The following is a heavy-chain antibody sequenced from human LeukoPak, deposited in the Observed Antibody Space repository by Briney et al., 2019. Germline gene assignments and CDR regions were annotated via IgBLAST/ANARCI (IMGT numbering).Heavy chain of an antibody. CDR2: IIPILGIA. CDR1: AGTFSSHT. Sequence: ASVKVSCKASAGTFSSHTISWVRQAPGQGLEWMGRIIPILGIANYAQKFQGRVTITADKSTSTAYMELSSLRSEDTAVYYCARAGAIAVAGTFDYWGQGTLVTVSS. CDR3: ARAGAIAVAGTFDY. D-gene: IGHD6-19*01. V-gene: IGHV1-69*02. J-gene: IGHJ4*02.